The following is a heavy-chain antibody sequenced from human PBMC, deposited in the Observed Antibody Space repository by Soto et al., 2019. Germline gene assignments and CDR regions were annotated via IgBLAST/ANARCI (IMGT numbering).Heavy chain of an antibody. D-gene: IGHD6-13*01. Sequence: TGGSLRLSCAASGFPFSSYAMSWVRQAPGKGLEWVSAISGSGGSTYYADSVKGRFTISRDNSKNTLYLQMNSLRAEDTAVYYCAKDLAGLAAAFDYWGQGTLVTVSS. CDR3: AKDLAGLAAAFDY. J-gene: IGHJ4*02. CDR2: ISGSGGST. CDR1: GFPFSSYA. V-gene: IGHV3-23*01.